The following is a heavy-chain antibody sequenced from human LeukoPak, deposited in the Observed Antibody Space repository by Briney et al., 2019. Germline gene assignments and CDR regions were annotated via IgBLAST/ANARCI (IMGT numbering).Heavy chain of an antibody. CDR2: IYYSGST. V-gene: IGHV4-59*01. Sequence: TASETLSLTCTVSGGSISSYYWSWTRQPPGKGLEWIGYIYYSGSTNYNPSLKSRVTISVDTSKNQFSLKLSSVTAADTAVYYCARTTEAHSWRTRYYDYYMDVWGKGATVTVSS. D-gene: IGHD6-13*01. CDR1: GGSISSYY. CDR3: ARTTEAHSWRTRYYDYYMDV. J-gene: IGHJ6*03.